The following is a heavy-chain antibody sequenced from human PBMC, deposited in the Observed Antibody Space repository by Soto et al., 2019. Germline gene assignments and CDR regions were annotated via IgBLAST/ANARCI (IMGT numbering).Heavy chain of an antibody. D-gene: IGHD1-7*01. V-gene: IGHV4-31*11. J-gene: IGHJ4*02. CDR2: IYDNGGA. Sequence: PSETLSLTCAVSGYSISSGYYWSWIRQHPGKGLEWIGYIYDNGGAYYSPSLRGRVVISLDRSENQFSLRLSSVSAADTAVYYCARVKGGTTRRAFDSWGQGTLVTVSS. CDR1: GYSISSGYY. CDR3: ARVKGGTTRRAFDS.